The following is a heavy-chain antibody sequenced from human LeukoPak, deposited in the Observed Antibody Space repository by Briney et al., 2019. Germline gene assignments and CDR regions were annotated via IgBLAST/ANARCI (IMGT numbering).Heavy chain of an antibody. CDR2: INPNSGGT. CDR1: GYTFTGYY. V-gene: IGHV1-2*02. J-gene: IGHJ6*03. D-gene: IGHD5-12*01. Sequence: ASVKVSCKASGYTFTGYYMHWVRQAPGQGLEWMGWINPNSGGTNYAQKFQGRVTMTRDTSISTAYMELSRLRSDDTAVYYCASGGDSGYDDYYYYYYMDVWGKGTTVTVSS. CDR3: ASGGDSGYDDYYYYYYMDV.